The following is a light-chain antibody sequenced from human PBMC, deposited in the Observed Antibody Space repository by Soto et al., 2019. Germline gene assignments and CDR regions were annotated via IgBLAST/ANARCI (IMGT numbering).Light chain of an antibody. CDR2: GNN. CDR3: QSYDSGLSGSV. CDR1: DSNIGENFD. J-gene: IGLJ3*02. Sequence: QSVLTQPPSVSGAPGQRVTISCTGSDSNIGENFDIHWYQQLPGTAPKLLIFGNNNRPSVVPDRFSASRSGTSASLAITGLQAEDEADYYCQSYDSGLSGSVFGGGTKLTVL. V-gene: IGLV1-40*01.